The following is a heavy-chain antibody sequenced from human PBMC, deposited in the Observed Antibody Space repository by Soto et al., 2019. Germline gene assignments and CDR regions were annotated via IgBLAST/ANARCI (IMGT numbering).Heavy chain of an antibody. CDR3: AKVFGFDSGYHFLIDD. J-gene: IGHJ4*02. V-gene: IGHV3-30*18. CDR2: TSYDGSKK. Sequence: HPGGSLRLSCAASGFIFSNYGMHWVRQAPGKGLEWVAVTSYDGSKKYYADSVEGRFTISRDNSKNTLYLQMDSLRAEDTAIYYCAKVFGFDSGYHFLIDDWGPGSLVTVSS. CDR1: GFIFSNYG. D-gene: IGHD5-12*01.